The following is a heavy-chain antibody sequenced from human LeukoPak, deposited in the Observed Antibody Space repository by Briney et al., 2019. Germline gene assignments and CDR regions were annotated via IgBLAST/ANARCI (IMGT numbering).Heavy chain of an antibody. J-gene: IGHJ4*02. Sequence: PGGSLRLSCAASGFTFSSYAMSWVRQAPGKGLEWVSAIRGSGDRTHYADSVKGRFTISRDNSKNTLYLQMNSLRAEDTAVYYCAKDRSTVTPHYFDYWGQGTLVTVSS. CDR1: GFTFSSYA. CDR3: AKDRSTVTPHYFDY. D-gene: IGHD4-17*01. V-gene: IGHV3-23*01. CDR2: IRGSGDRT.